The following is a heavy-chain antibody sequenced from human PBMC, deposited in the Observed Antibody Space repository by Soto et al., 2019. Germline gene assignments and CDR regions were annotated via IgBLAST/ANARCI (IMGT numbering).Heavy chain of an antibody. J-gene: IGHJ6*02. CDR2: ISYDGSNK. V-gene: IGHV3-30*18. CDR1: GFTFSSYG. CDR3: AKDRDSSSWYTYYYYYGMDV. Sequence: QVQLVESGGGVVQPGRSLRLSCAASGFTFSSYGMHWVRQAPGKGLEWVAVISYDGSNKYYADSVKGRFTISRDNSKNTXYXQMNSLRAEDTAVYYCAKDRDSSSWYTYYYYYGMDVWGQGTTVTVSS. D-gene: IGHD6-13*01.